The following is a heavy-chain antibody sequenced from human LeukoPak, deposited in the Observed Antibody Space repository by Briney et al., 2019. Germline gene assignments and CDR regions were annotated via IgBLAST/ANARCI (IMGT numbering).Heavy chain of an antibody. Sequence: ASVKVSCKASGYTFSRYGISWMRQAPGQGLEWMGWISGYNGHTIYAPKLQGRVTMSTDISTSTAYMELRSLRSGDTAVYYCARDIVATTGNYYYYYGMDVWGQGTTDTVSS. J-gene: IGHJ6*02. CDR2: ISGYNGHT. CDR1: GYTFSRYG. V-gene: IGHV1-18*01. CDR3: ARDIVATTGNYYYYYGMDV. D-gene: IGHD5-12*01.